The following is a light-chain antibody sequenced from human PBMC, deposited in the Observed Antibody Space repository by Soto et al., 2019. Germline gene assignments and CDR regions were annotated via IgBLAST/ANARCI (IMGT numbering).Light chain of an antibody. V-gene: IGKV1-39*01. CDR1: QSISSH. J-gene: IGKJ1*01. CDR3: QQSYSSPPT. Sequence: DIQMTQSPSSLSASVEDRVIITCRASQSISSHLNWYQQKPGKAPKLLIFAASSLQSGVPSRFSGSRSGPDFTLTISSLQPEDFATYYCQQSYSSPPTFGQGTRVVIK. CDR2: AAS.